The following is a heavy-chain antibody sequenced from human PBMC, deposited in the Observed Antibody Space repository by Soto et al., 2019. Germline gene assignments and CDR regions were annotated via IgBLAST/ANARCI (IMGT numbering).Heavy chain of an antibody. V-gene: IGHV3-23*01. CDR3: AKSASGYYDSSGYDAFDI. CDR1: GFTFSSYA. CDR2: ISGSGGST. J-gene: IGHJ3*02. D-gene: IGHD3-22*01. Sequence: GGSLRLSCAASGFTFSSYAMSWVRQAPGKGLEWVSAISGSGGSTYYADSVKGRFTISRDNSKNTLYLQMNSLRAEDTAVYYCAKSASGYYDSSGYDAFDIWGQGTMVTVSS.